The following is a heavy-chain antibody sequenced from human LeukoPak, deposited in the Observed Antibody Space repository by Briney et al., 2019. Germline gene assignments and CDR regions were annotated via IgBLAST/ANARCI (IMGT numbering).Heavy chain of an antibody. CDR1: GYTLTELS. Sequence: ASVTVSCKVSGYTLTELSMHWVRQAPGKGLEWMGGFDPEDGNLVYAEKFQGRVTMTEDTSIATAYMELSSLRSEDTAVYYCATSSGEPLGREFDYWGQGTLVTVSS. CDR3: ATSSGEPLGREFDY. J-gene: IGHJ4*02. CDR2: FDPEDGNL. D-gene: IGHD1-26*01. V-gene: IGHV1-24*01.